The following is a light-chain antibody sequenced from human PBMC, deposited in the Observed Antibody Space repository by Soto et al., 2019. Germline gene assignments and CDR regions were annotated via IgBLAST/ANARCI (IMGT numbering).Light chain of an antibody. Sequence: EIVMTQSPATLSVSPGERATLSCRASQSVSSNLAWYQQKPGQAPRLLIYGASIRATGVPARFSGSGSGTDFTLTISSLQSEDFAIYYCQQYYDWPITFGQGTRLEIK. CDR2: GAS. CDR1: QSVSSN. J-gene: IGKJ5*01. CDR3: QQYYDWPIT. V-gene: IGKV3-15*01.